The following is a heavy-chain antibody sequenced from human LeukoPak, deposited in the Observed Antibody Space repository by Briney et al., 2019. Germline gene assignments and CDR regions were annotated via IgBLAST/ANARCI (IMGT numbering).Heavy chain of an antibody. CDR1: GFTFSSYG. V-gene: IGHV3-30*18. CDR2: ISYDGSNK. J-gene: IGHJ4*02. CDR3: AKVFPTATTFYYFDY. Sequence: GGSLRLSCAASGFTFSSYGMHWVRQAPGKGLEWVAVISYDGSNKYYADSVKGRFTISRDNSKTTLYLQMNSLGAEDTAVYYCAKVFPTATTFYYFDYWGRGTLVTVSS. D-gene: IGHD4-17*01.